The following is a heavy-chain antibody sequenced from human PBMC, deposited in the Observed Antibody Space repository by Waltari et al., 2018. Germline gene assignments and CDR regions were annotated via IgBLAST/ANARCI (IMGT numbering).Heavy chain of an antibody. CDR3: ARDLYYNYGSGLRYFDL. D-gene: IGHD3-10*01. CDR2: IIPIFGTA. V-gene: IGHV1-69*01. Sequence: QVQLVQSGAEVKKPGSSVKVSCKASGGTFSSYALSWVRQAPGQGLEWMGGIIPIFGTANYAQKFQGRVTITADESTSTAYMELSSLRSEDTAVYYCARDLYYNYGSGLRYFDLWGRGTLVTVSS. J-gene: IGHJ2*01. CDR1: GGTFSSYA.